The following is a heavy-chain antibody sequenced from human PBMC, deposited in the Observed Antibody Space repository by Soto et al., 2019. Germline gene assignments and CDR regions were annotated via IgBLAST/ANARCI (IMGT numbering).Heavy chain of an antibody. CDR2: ISYDGGDK. Sequence: QVQLVESGGGMVQPGRSLRLSCAASGFTFSTYGMHWVRQAPGKGLEWVAVISYDGGDKYHADSVKGRFTISRDNSKNTLYLQMNSLRAEDTAVYYCAKVTGYCSTSSCRRDYYYYYGMDVWGPGTTVTVSS. V-gene: IGHV3-30*18. CDR3: AKVTGYCSTSSCRRDYYYYYGMDV. CDR1: GFTFSTYG. J-gene: IGHJ6*02. D-gene: IGHD2-2*01.